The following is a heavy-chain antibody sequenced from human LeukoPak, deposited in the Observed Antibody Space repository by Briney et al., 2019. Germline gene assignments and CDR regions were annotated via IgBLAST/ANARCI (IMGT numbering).Heavy chain of an antibody. CDR2: ISLSSSTI. J-gene: IGHJ4*02. V-gene: IGHV3-48*01. D-gene: IGHD2-21*02. CDR3: AREGVTVTAFDY. CDR1: GFTFSFYN. Sequence: GSLRLSCAASGFTFSFYNMNWVRQAPGKGLEWVSYISLSSSTIYYADSVKGRFTISRDNAKNSLYLQMNSLRAEDTAVYYCAREGVTVTAFDYWGQGTLVTVSS.